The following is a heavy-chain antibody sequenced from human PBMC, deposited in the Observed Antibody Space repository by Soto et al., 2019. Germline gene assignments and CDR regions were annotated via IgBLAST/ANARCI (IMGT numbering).Heavy chain of an antibody. V-gene: IGHV3-7*03. J-gene: IGHJ6*02. CDR2: IKQDGSEK. CDR3: AKDVIAARGYYYYYGMDV. CDR1: GFTFSSYW. Sequence: EVQLVESGGGLVQPGGSLRLSCAASGFTFSSYWMSWVRQAPGKGLEWVANIKQDGSEKYYVDSVKGRFTISRDNAKNSLYLQMNSLRAEDTALYYCAKDVIAARGYYYYYGMDVWGQGTTVTVSS. D-gene: IGHD6-13*01.